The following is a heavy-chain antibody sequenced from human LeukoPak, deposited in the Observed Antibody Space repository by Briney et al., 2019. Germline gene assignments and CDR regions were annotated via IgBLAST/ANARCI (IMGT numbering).Heavy chain of an antibody. V-gene: IGHV4-39*01. D-gene: IGHD6-19*01. J-gene: IGHJ4*02. CDR3: VSHPYSSGWYVDY. CDR2: IYYSGST. CDR1: GGSITSRSYY. Sequence: PSETLSFTCTVSGGSITSRSYYWGWIRQPPGKGLEWIANIYYSGSTYYNPSLKSRVTISVDTSKNQFSLKVNSVTAADTAVYYCVSHPYSSGWYVDYWGQGTLVTVSS.